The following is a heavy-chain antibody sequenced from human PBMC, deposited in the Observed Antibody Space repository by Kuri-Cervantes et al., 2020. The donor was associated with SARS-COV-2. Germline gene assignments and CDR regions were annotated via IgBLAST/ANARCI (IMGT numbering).Heavy chain of an antibody. CDR2: IXYXGNT. J-gene: IGHJ6*03. V-gene: IGHV4-59*11. Sequence: SETLSXXCTVSGGXFSSHYWRWIRQPPGKGLEWIGYIXYXGNTNYYPXLKSRVTISVDRPTHQFSLKLSSVTAADAAXXXCARXGSXXXYYYMDVWGKGTTVTVSS. CDR1: GGXFSSHY. CDR3: ARXGSXXXYYYMDV. D-gene: IGHD6-13*01.